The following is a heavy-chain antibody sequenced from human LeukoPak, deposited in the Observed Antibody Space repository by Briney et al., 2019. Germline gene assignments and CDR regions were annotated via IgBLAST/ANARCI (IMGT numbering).Heavy chain of an antibody. D-gene: IGHD3-10*01. J-gene: IGHJ4*02. Sequence: RRSPRLSCAASGFTFSSYGMHWVRQAPGKGLEWVAVIWYDGSNKYYADSVKGRFTISRDNSKNTLYLQMNSLRAEDTAVYYCAKVGNYYGSGIYCNNHLDYWGQGTRVTVSS. V-gene: IGHV3-33*06. CDR1: GFTFSSYG. CDR3: AKVGNYYGSGIYCNNHLDY. CDR2: IWYDGSNK.